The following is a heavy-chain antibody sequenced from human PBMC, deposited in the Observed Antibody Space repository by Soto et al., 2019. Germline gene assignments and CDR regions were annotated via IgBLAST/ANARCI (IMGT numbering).Heavy chain of an antibody. J-gene: IGHJ6*02. V-gene: IGHV1-46*01. CDR2: INPSGGST. CDR3: AREPRRCMDV. CDR1: GYTFTSYY. Sequence: GASVKVSCKASGYTFTSYYMHWVRQAPGQGLEWMGIINPSGGSTSYAQKFQGRVTMTRDTSTSTVYMEQTSLRSEDTAGYYCAREPRRCMDVWGQGTTVTVSS.